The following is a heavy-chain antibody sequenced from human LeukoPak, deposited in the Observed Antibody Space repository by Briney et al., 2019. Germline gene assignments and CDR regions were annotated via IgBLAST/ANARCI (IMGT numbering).Heavy chain of an antibody. CDR3: ARQVVIALNWFDP. CDR1: GGSIRSGSYY. D-gene: IGHD2-21*01. CDR2: IYTSGST. V-gene: IGHV4-61*02. Sequence: SQTLSLTCTVSGGSIRSGSYYWSWIRQPAGKGLEWIGRIYTSGSTNYNPSLKSRVTISVDTSKNQFSLKLSSVTAADTAVYYCARQVVIALNWFDPWGQGTLVTVSS. J-gene: IGHJ5*02.